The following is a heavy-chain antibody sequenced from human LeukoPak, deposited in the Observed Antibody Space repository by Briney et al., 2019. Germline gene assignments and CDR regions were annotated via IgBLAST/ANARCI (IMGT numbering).Heavy chain of an antibody. CDR1: GFTFSSYS. CDR3: ASSPHETYYDILTGYYGNWFDP. D-gene: IGHD3-9*01. Sequence: PGGSLRLSCAASGFTFSSYSMNWVRQAPGKGLEWVSSISSSSYIYYADSVKGRFTISRDNAKNSLYLQMNSLRAEDTAVYYCASSPHETYYDILTGYYGNWFDPWGQGTLVTVSS. CDR2: ISSSSYI. J-gene: IGHJ5*02. V-gene: IGHV3-21*01.